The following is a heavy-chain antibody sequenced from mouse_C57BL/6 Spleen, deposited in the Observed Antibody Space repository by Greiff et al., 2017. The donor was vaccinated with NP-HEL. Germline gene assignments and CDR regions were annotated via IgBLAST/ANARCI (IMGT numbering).Heavy chain of an antibody. Sequence: VQLQQSGAELVRPGTSVKVSCKASGYAFTNYLIEWVKQRPGQGLEWIGVINPGSGGTNYNEKFKGKATLTADKSSSTAYMQLSSLTSEDSAVYFCASITTVSDYWGQGTSVTVSS. CDR2: INPGSGGT. CDR3: ASITTVSDY. V-gene: IGHV1-54*01. D-gene: IGHD1-1*01. J-gene: IGHJ4*01. CDR1: GYAFTNYL.